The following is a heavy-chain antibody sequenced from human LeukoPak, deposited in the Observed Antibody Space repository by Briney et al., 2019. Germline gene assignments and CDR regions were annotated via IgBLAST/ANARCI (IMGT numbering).Heavy chain of an antibody. V-gene: IGHV4-39*02. J-gene: IGHJ3*02. D-gene: IGHD2-15*01. Sequence: PSETLSLTCTVSGGSISSSSYYWGWIRQPPGKGLEWIGSIYYSGSTYYNPSLKSRVTISVDTSKNQFSLKLSSVTAADTAVYYCARDPQDIVQPEGAHDAFDIWGQGTMVTVSS. CDR3: ARDPQDIVQPEGAHDAFDI. CDR2: IYYSGST. CDR1: GGSISSSSYY.